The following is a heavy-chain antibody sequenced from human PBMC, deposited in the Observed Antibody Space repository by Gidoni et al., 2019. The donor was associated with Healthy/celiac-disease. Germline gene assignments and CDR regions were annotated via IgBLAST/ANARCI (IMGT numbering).Heavy chain of an antibody. CDR3: AGTAGYYYYMDV. CDR2: ISSSSSYT. J-gene: IGHJ6*03. CDR1: GFPFSDYY. Sequence: QVQLVESGGGLVKPGGSLRLSCSASGFPFSDYYMSWIRQAPGKGLEWVSYISSSSSYTNYADSVKGRFTISRDNAKNSLYLQMNSLRAEDTAVYYCAGTAGYYYYMDVWGKGTTVTVSS. V-gene: IGHV3-11*06. D-gene: IGHD6-13*01.